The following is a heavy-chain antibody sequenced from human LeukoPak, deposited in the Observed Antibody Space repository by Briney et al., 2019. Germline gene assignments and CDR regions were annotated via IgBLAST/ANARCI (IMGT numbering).Heavy chain of an antibody. CDR3: AKGKDYYDSSAYYYTYAFDI. D-gene: IGHD3-22*01. J-gene: IGHJ3*02. Sequence: GSLRLSCEASGFTFSNSWMTWVRQTPGKGLEGVANIKTDGSEKYYVGSVKGRFTISRDNAKNSLYLQMNSLRAEDTAVYYCAKGKDYYDSSAYYYTYAFDIWGQGTMVTVSS. V-gene: IGHV3-7*01. CDR1: GFTFSNSW. CDR2: IKTDGSEK.